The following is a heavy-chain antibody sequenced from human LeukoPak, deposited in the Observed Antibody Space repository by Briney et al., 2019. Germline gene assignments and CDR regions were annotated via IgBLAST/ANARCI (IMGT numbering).Heavy chain of an antibody. CDR3: ARHSALDIVVVPAAIGIYYYYYGMDV. Sequence: SETLSLTCAVYGGSFSGYYWSWIRQPPGKGLEWIGYIYYSGSTNYNPSLKSRVTISVDMSKNQFSLKLSSVTAADTAVYYCARHSALDIVVVPAAIGIYYYYYGMDVWGQGTTVTVSS. D-gene: IGHD2-2*01. V-gene: IGHV4-59*08. J-gene: IGHJ6*02. CDR2: IYYSGST. CDR1: GGSFSGYY.